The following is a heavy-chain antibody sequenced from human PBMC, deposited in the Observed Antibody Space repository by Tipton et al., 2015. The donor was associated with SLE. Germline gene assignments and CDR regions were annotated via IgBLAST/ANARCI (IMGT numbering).Heavy chain of an antibody. J-gene: IGHJ3*02. V-gene: IGHV3-11*04. CDR3: AREDFGEAFDI. CDR2: ISSSGSTV. CDR1: GGSISGYY. Sequence: LSLTCTVSGGSISGYYWSWIRQPPGKGLEWVSYISSSGSTVYYADSVKGRFTISRDNAKNSLYLQMSSLRAEDTAVYYCAREDFGEAFDIWGQGTMVTVSS. D-gene: IGHD2/OR15-2a*01.